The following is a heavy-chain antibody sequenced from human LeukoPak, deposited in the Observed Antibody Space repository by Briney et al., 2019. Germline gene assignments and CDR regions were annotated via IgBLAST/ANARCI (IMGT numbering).Heavy chain of an antibody. Sequence: ASETLSLTCTVSGGSISSRSYYWGWIRQPPGKGLEWIGSIYNSESTYFNPSLKSRVTISVDTSKNQLSLKVSSVTAADTAVYYCASGGPRYSSRIVVGDNWGQGTLVTVSS. J-gene: IGHJ4*02. CDR1: GGSISSRSYY. D-gene: IGHD3-22*01. CDR3: ASGGPRYSSRIVVGDN. CDR2: IYNSEST. V-gene: IGHV4-39*07.